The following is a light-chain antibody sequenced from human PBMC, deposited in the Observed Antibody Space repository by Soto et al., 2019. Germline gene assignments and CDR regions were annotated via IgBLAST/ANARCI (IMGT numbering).Light chain of an antibody. J-gene: IGKJ3*01. CDR1: QSVNSNY. CDR3: QQFGTIPFT. CDR2: GAS. Sequence: EIVLTQSPGTLSLSPGERATLSCRASQSVNSNYLAWYQQKRGQAPRLLISGASNRATGIPDRFSGSGSGTDFTLTISRLAPEDFAVYYCQQFGTIPFTFGPGTKVDV. V-gene: IGKV3-20*01.